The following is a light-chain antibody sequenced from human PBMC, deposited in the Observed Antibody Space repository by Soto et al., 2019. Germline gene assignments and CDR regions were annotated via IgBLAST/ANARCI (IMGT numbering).Light chain of an antibody. V-gene: IGKV3-11*01. J-gene: IGKJ5*01. Sequence: EIVVTRSPGTRSLSPVESATLSCTASQSVSNNYLAWYQQKPRQAPRLFSYDASNRATGIPARFSGSGSGTDFTPTISSLEPQDFALYYCQQRSNWPPITFGQGTRLEIK. CDR3: QQRSNWPPIT. CDR1: QSVSNNY. CDR2: DAS.